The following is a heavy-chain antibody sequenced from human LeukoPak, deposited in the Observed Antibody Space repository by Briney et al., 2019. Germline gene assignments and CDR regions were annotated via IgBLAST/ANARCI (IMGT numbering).Heavy chain of an antibody. D-gene: IGHD1-26*01. V-gene: IGHV1-18*01. CDR1: GYTFTSYG. Sequence: GASVKVSCKASGYTFTSYGISWVRQAPGQGLEWMGWISAYNGNTNYAQKLQGRVTMTTGTSTSTAYMELRSLRSDDTAVYYCARVGDSGSYMYYMDIWGKGTTVTVSS. CDR3: ARVGDSGSYMYYMDI. J-gene: IGHJ6*03. CDR2: ISAYNGNT.